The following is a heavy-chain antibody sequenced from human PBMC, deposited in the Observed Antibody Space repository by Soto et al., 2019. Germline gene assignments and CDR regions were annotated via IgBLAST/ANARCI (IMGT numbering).Heavy chain of an antibody. CDR1: GDTVTTYD. J-gene: IGHJ4*02. D-gene: IGHD3-10*01. CDR3: ARGRASGSYYFDS. Sequence: ASVKVSCKASGDTVTTYDINWVRQATGHGLEWMGWINPNSGNIGYAQRFQGRVTMTRDTAIRTAYMEVSSLRSDDTAVYYCARGRASGSYYFDSWGQGTLVTVSS. CDR2: INPNSGNI. V-gene: IGHV1-8*01.